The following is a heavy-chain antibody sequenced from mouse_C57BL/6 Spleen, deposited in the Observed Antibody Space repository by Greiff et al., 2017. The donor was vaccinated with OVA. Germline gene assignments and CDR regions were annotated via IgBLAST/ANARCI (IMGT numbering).Heavy chain of an antibody. Sequence: VQGVESGPGLVAPSQSLSITCTVSGFSLTSYGVDWVRQSPGKGLEWLGVIWGVGSTNYNSALKSRLSISKDNSKSQVFLKMNSLQTDDTAMYYCASGLSRQPWFAYWGQGTLVTVSA. CDR3: ASGLSRQPWFAY. CDR2: IWGVGST. CDR1: GFSLTSYG. J-gene: IGHJ3*01. D-gene: IGHD6-1*01. V-gene: IGHV2-6*01.